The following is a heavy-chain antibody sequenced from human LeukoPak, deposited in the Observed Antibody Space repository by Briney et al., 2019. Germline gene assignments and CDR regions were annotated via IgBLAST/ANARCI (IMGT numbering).Heavy chain of an antibody. V-gene: IGHV4-30-2*02. Sequence: SQTLSLTCTVSGGSISSGGYYWSWIRQPPGKGLEWIGYIYHSGSTYYNPSLKSRVTISVDTSKSQFFLKLSSVTAADTAVYYCARLSGSPWYWGQGTLVTVSS. J-gene: IGHJ4*02. D-gene: IGHD1-26*01. CDR2: IYHSGST. CDR1: GGSISSGGYY. CDR3: ARLSGSPWY.